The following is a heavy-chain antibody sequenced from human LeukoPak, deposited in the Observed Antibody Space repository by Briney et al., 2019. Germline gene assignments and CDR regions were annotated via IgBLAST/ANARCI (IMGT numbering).Heavy chain of an antibody. V-gene: IGHV3-74*01. CDR2: INSDGSST. D-gene: IGHD3-10*01. CDR1: GFTFSSYW. CDR3: ATWGWFGDFLADTG. Sequence: GGSLRLSCAASGFTFSSYWMHWVRQPPGKGLVWVSHINSDGSSTNYADSVKGRFTISRDNAKNTLYLQMNSLRAEDTAVYYCATWGWFGDFLADTGWGEGTLVTVSS. J-gene: IGHJ4*02.